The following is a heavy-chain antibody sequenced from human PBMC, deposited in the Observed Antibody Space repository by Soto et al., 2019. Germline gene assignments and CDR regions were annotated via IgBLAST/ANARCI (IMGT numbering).Heavy chain of an antibody. CDR3: ANRLYRSGNYGMDV. CDR2: ITSSGGST. V-gene: IGHV3-23*01. Sequence: PGGSLRLSCATSGFTFNNYAMSWVRQAPGKGPEWVSTITSSGGSTYYADSVKGRFSISRDNSRNTLYLQMNSLRAEDTAIYYCANRLYRSGNYGMDVWGQGITVNVSS. CDR1: GFTFNNYA. D-gene: IGHD6-19*01. J-gene: IGHJ6*02.